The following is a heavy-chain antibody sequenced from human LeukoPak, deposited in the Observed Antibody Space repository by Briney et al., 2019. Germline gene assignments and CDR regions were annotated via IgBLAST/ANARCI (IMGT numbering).Heavy chain of an antibody. D-gene: IGHD4-23*01. V-gene: IGHV3-7*01. J-gene: IGHJ4*02. CDR2: IKQDGSEK. CDR3: ARDQGRGKDYFDY. CDR1: GFTFSSYW. Sequence: GGSLRLSCAAPGFTFSSYWMSWVRQAPGKGLEWVANIKQDGSEKYYVDSVKGRFTISRDNAKNSLYLQMNSLRAEDTAVYYCARDQGRGKDYFDYWGQGTLVTVSS.